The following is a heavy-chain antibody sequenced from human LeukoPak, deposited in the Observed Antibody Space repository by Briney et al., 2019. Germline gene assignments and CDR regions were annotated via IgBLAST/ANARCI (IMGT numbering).Heavy chain of an antibody. CDR3: ARSSYSSSSSV. J-gene: IGHJ3*01. Sequence: GGSLRLSCAASGFTFSGRWMSWLRQAPGKGLEWVANINQDGTDKYYVDSVKGRFTISRDNAKNSLYLQMNNLRAEDTAVYYCARSSYSSSSSVWGQGTVVTVSS. D-gene: IGHD6-6*01. CDR1: GFTFSGRW. CDR2: INQDGTDK. V-gene: IGHV3-7*03.